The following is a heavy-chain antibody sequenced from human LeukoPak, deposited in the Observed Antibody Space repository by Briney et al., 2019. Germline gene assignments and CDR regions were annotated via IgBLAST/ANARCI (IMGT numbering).Heavy chain of an antibody. J-gene: IGHJ4*02. Sequence: GGSLRLSCAASGFTFSGYGMHWVRQAPCKGLDWVAFVRYDATNEYYADSVKGRFTISRDNSKNTLYLQMNSLRTEDTAVYYCAKDHGSSWYSFLDYWGQGTLVTVSS. V-gene: IGHV3-30*02. CDR1: GFTFSGYG. CDR2: VRYDATNE. D-gene: IGHD6-13*01. CDR3: AKDHGSSWYSFLDY.